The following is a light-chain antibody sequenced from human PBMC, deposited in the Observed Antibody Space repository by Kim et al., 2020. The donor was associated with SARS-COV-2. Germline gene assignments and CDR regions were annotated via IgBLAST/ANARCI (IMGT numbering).Light chain of an antibody. CDR3: ATWDDSLSGRV. V-gene: IGLV1-47*02. Sequence: QSVLTQPPSASGTPGQRVTISCSGSSSNIGRNYVMWYQQLPGTAPKLLIFTNNQRPSGVPDRFSGSKSGTSASLAISGLRSEDEADYYSATWDDSLSGRVFGGGTQLTVL. J-gene: IGLJ2*01. CDR2: TNN. CDR1: SSNIGRNY.